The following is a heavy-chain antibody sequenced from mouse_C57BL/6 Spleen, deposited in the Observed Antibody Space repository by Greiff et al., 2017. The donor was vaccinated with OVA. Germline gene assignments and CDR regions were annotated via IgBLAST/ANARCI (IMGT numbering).Heavy chain of an antibody. D-gene: IGHD2-3*01. Sequence: VQLQQSGAELVKPGASVKLSCKASGYTFTEYTIHWVKQRSGQGLEWIGWFYPGSGSIKYNEKFKDKATLTADKSSSTVYMELSRLTSEDSAVYFGARHEEDDVYYDYAMDYWGQGASVTVSS. CDR3: ARHEEDDVYYDYAMDY. CDR1: GYTFTEYT. V-gene: IGHV1-62-2*01. CDR2: FYPGSGSI. J-gene: IGHJ4*01.